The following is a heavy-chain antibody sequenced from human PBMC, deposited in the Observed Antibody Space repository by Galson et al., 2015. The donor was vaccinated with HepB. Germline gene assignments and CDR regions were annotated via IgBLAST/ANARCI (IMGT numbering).Heavy chain of an antibody. V-gene: IGHV3-21*01. CDR2: ISSSSSYI. D-gene: IGHD3-22*01. CDR1: GFTFSSYS. J-gene: IGHJ6*02. Sequence: SLRLSCAASGFTFSSYSMNWVRQAPGKGLEWVSSISSSSSYIYYADSVKGRSTISRDNAKNSLYLQMNSLRAEDTAVYYYDSSGPWGYYYYGMDVWGQGTTVTASS. CDR3: DSSGPWGYYYYGMDV.